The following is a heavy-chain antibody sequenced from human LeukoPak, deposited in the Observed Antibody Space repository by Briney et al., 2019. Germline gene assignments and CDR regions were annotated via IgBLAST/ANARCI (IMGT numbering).Heavy chain of an antibody. CDR2: ISGSGGGT. Sequence: GGSLRLSCAASGFTFSSYAVSWVRQAPGNGLEWVSAISGSGGGTYYADSVKGRFTISRDNSKNTLYLQMNSLSTEDTAVYYCAKPTPGYSRGRSPGWPFDSGGREPWVTVSS. CDR1: GFTFSSYA. D-gene: IGHD6-19*01. J-gene: IGHJ4*02. V-gene: IGHV3-23*01. CDR3: AKPTPGYSRGRSPGWPFDS.